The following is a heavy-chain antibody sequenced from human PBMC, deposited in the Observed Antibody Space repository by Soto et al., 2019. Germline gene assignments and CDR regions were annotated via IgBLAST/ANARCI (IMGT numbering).Heavy chain of an antibody. CDR2: ISYDGSNK. V-gene: IGHV3-30*18. CDR1: GFTFSSYG. Sequence: PGGSLRLSCAASGFTFSSYGMHWVRQAPGKGLEWVAVISYDGSNKYYADSVKGRFTISRDNSKNTLYLQMNSLRAEDTAVYYCAKAMQSGLYYYGMDVWGQGTTVTVSS. J-gene: IGHJ6*02. CDR3: AKAMQSGLYYYGMDV. D-gene: IGHD6-25*01.